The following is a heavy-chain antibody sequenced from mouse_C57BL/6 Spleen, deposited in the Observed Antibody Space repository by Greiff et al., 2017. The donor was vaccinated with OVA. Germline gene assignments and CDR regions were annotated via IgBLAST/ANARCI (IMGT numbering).Heavy chain of an antibody. V-gene: IGHV3-6*01. CDR2: ISYDGSN. CDR3: ARPIYYDYDDSAMDY. CDR1: GYSITSGYY. D-gene: IGHD2-4*01. J-gene: IGHJ4*01. Sequence: VQLQQSGPGLVKPSQSLSLTCSVTGYSITSGYYWNWIRQFPGNKLEWMGYISYDGSNNYNPSLKNRISITRDTSKNQFFLKLNSVTTEDTATYYCARPIYYDYDDSAMDYWGQGTSVTVSS.